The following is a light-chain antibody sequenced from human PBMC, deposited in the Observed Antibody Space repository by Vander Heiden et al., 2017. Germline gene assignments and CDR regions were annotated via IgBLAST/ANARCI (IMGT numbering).Light chain of an antibody. Sequence: EIVLPQSPATLSLSPGERATLSCGASQSVSSRSLAWYQQKPGLAPRLLIYDVSSRATGIPDRFSGSGSGTDFTLTISRLEPEDFAVYYCQQDGSSPTFGQGTKVEIK. V-gene: IGKV3D-20*01. CDR1: QSVSSRS. CDR3: QQDGSSPT. J-gene: IGKJ1*01. CDR2: DVS.